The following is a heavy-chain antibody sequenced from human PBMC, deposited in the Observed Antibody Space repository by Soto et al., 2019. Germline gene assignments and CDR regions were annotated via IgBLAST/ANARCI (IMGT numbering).Heavy chain of an antibody. CDR2: ISYDGSNK. Sequence: PGGSLRLSCAASGFTFSSYAMHWVRQAPGKGLEWAAVISYDGSNKYYADSVKGRFTISRDNSKNTLYLQMNSLRAEDTAVYYCARSAGTYDILTGYYYYYGMDVWGQGTTVTVSS. CDR1: GFTFSSYA. V-gene: IGHV3-30-3*01. J-gene: IGHJ6*02. CDR3: ARSAGTYDILTGYYYYYGMDV. D-gene: IGHD3-9*01.